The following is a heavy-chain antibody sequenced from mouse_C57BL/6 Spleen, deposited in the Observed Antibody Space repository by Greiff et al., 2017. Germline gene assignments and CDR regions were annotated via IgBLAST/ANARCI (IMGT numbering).Heavy chain of an antibody. CDR3: AKEDYYSNYGFAY. J-gene: IGHJ3*01. V-gene: IGHV2-5*01. CDR1: GFSLTSYG. Sequence: VKLQESGPGLVQPSQSLSITCTVSGFSLTSYGVHWVRQSPGKGLEWLGVIWRGGSTDYNAAFMSRLSITKDNSKSQVFFKMNSLQADDTAIYYCAKEDYYSNYGFAYWGQGTLVTVSA. CDR2: IWRGGST. D-gene: IGHD2-5*01.